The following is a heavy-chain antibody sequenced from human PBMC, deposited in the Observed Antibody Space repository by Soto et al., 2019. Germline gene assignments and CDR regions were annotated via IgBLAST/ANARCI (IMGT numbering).Heavy chain of an antibody. CDR3: ASLRIVGASTIDY. Sequence: ASVKVSCKASGYTFTSYGISWVRQAPGQGLEWMGWISAYNGNANHEQKLQSRVTMTTDTSTSTAYMELRCLRSADTAVYYCASLRIVGASTIDYWGQGTLVTVSS. J-gene: IGHJ4*02. V-gene: IGHV1-18*01. CDR2: ISAYNGNA. CDR1: GYTFTSYG. D-gene: IGHD1-26*01.